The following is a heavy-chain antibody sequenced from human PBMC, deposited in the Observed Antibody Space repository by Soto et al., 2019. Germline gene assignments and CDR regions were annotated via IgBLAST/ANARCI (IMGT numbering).Heavy chain of an antibody. Sequence: QVQLVQSGAEVKKPGASVKVSCKASGYTFTSYGISWVRQAPGQGLEWMGWIFAHNGNTNYAQKLQGRVTMTTDTSTSTAYMELRSLGSDATAVYYCASGWFGEFVYYFDYWGQGTLVTVSS. CDR1: GYTFTSYG. D-gene: IGHD3-10*01. J-gene: IGHJ4*02. V-gene: IGHV1-18*01. CDR2: IFAHNGNT. CDR3: ASGWFGEFVYYFDY.